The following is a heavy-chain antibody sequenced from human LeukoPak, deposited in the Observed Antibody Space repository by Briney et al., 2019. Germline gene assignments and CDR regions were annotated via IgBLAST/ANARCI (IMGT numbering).Heavy chain of an antibody. V-gene: IGHV3-74*01. CDR3: ASPNVDTAMVTDY. J-gene: IGHJ4*02. D-gene: IGHD5-18*01. Sequence: GGSLRLSCAASGFTFSNYWMHWVRQVPEKGLVWVSRVNPDASSITYANSVKGRFTSSRDNAKNTLYLQMNSLRAEDTAVYYCASPNVDTAMVTDYWGQGTLVTVSS. CDR2: VNPDASSI. CDR1: GFTFSNYW.